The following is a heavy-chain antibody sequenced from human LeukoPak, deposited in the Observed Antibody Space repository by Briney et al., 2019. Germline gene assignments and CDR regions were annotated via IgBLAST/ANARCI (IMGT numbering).Heavy chain of an antibody. V-gene: IGHV4-39*07. J-gene: IGHJ4*02. CDR1: GGSISSSSYY. CDR3: ARDQAPGYSSGFGEFDY. CDR2: IYYSGST. Sequence: SETLSLTCTVSGGSISSSSYYWGWIRQPPGKGLEWIGSIYYSGSTYYNPSLKSRVTISVDTSKNQFSLKLSSVTAADTAVYYCARDQAPGYSSGFGEFDYWGQGTLVTVSS. D-gene: IGHD6-19*01.